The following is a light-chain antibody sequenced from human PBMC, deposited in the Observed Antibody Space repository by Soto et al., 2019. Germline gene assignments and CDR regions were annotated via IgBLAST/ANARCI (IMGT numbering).Light chain of an antibody. Sequence: QSVLTQPPSVSGAPGQRVTISCTGSSSNIGAGYDVHWYQQLPGTAPKVLIYGNSNRPSGVPDRFSGSKSGTSASLAITGLQAVDEADYYCQSYDSSLSGYVFGTGSMVTV. CDR2: GNS. V-gene: IGLV1-40*01. CDR3: QSYDSSLSGYV. J-gene: IGLJ1*01. CDR1: SSNIGAGYD.